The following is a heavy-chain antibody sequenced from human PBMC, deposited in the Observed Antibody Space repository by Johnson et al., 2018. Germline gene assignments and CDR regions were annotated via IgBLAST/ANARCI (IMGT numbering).Heavy chain of an antibody. CDR2: IYPGDSDP. Sequence: VQLVQSGAEVTKPGESXKISCKGSEYSFTSYWIGWVRQMPGKGREWMGIIYPGDSDPSYIPSFHGQVTISPAKSNTTAHLQDTRPQAPDTAPYSCDSQGSTSAYKSISTGDLQGSSLKASDTAMYYCARHGDAFDIWGQGTMVTVSS. J-gene: IGHJ3*02. V-gene: IGHV5-51*01. CDR1: EYSFTSYW. CDR3: DSQGSTSAYKSISTGDLQGSSLKASDTAMYYCARHGDAFDI. D-gene: IGHD3-10*01.